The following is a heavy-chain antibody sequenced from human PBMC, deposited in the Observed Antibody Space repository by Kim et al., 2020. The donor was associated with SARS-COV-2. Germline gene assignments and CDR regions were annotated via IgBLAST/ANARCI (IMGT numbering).Heavy chain of an antibody. Sequence: GGSLRLSCAASGFTFSSYAMHWVRQAPGKGLEWVAVISYDGSNKYYADSVKGRFTISRDNSKNTLYLQMNSLRAEDTAVYYCARGLVYYYDSSGYYPYYFDYWGRGTLVTVSS. D-gene: IGHD3-22*01. CDR1: GFTFSSYA. CDR3: ARGLVYYYDSSGYYPYYFDY. J-gene: IGHJ4*02. V-gene: IGHV3-30-3*01. CDR2: ISYDGSNK.